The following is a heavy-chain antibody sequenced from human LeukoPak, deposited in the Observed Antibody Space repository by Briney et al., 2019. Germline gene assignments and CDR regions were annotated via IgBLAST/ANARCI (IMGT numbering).Heavy chain of an antibody. D-gene: IGHD1-14*01. CDR2: ISYDGSNK. CDR3: ARSTAGYWYFDL. Sequence: PGGSLRLSCAASGFTFSSYAMHWVRQAPGKGLEWVAVISYDGSNKYYADSVKGRFTISRDNSKNTLYLQMNSLRAEDTAVYYCARSTAGYWYFDLWGRGTLVTVSS. J-gene: IGHJ2*01. V-gene: IGHV3-30*04. CDR1: GFTFSSYA.